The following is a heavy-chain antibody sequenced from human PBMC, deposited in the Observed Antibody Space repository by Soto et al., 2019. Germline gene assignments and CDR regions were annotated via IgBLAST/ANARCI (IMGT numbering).Heavy chain of an antibody. V-gene: IGHV1-69*01. J-gene: IGHJ4*02. D-gene: IGHD3-3*01. CDR1: GGSFRNYV. CDR2: IIPIFETT. CDR3: VRAQRSLEWLCSFDY. Sequence: QVQLVQSGAEVQKPGSSVKVSCKASGGSFRNYVFSWVRQAPGQGLEWMGGIIPIFETTRYAQKIQGRVTITADESTRTAYMELSSLRSEDTAVYYCVRAQRSLEWLCSFDYWGQGTLVTVSS.